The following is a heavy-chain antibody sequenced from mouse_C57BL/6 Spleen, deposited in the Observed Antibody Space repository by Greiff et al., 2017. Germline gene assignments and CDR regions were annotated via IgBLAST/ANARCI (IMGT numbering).Heavy chain of an antibody. D-gene: IGHD2-5*01. CDR1: GYTFTDYY. CDR3: ARSGFYYSNFYYARDY. J-gene: IGHJ4*01. Sequence: EVQLQQSGPELVKPGASVKISCKASGYTFTDYYMNWVKQSHGKSLEWIGDINPNNGGTSYNQKFKGKATLTVDKSSSTAYMELRSLTSEDSAVYYCARSGFYYSNFYYARDYWGQGTSVTVSS. V-gene: IGHV1-26*01. CDR2: INPNNGGT.